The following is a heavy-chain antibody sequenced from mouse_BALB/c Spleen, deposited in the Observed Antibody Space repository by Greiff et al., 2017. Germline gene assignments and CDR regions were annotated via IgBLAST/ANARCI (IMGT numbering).Heavy chain of an antibody. Sequence: EVQVVESGGGLVQPGGSRKLSCAASGFTFSSFGMHWVRQAPEKGLEWVAYISSGSSTIYYADTVKGRFTISRDNPKNTLFLQMTSLRSEDTAMYYCARSGHYYGSSSGAMDYWGQGTSVTVSS. CDR2: ISSGSSTI. D-gene: IGHD1-1*01. CDR1: GFTFSSFG. J-gene: IGHJ4*01. CDR3: ARSGHYYGSSSGAMDY. V-gene: IGHV5-17*02.